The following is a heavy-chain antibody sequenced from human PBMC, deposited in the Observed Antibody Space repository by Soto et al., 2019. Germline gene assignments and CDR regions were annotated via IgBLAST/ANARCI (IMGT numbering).Heavy chain of an antibody. CDR1: GFTFSTYW. Sequence: EVQLVESGGGLVQPGGSLRPSCAASGFTFSTYWMHWVRQAPGKGLVWVSRSNSDGSSTSYADSVKGRFTISRDNAKNTLYLQMNSLRAEDTAVYYCARDQTVVTNWFDPWGQGTLVTVSS. CDR3: ARDQTVVTNWFDP. CDR2: SNSDGSST. J-gene: IGHJ5*02. V-gene: IGHV3-74*01. D-gene: IGHD3-22*01.